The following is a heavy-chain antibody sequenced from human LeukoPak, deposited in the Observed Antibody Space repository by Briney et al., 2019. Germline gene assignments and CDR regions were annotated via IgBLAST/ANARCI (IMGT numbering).Heavy chain of an antibody. CDR2: ISYDGSNK. CDR1: GFTFSSYA. J-gene: IGHJ4*02. D-gene: IGHD3-10*01. V-gene: IGHV3-30-3*01. Sequence: GGSLRLSCAASGFTFSSYAMHWVRQAPGKGLEGVAVISYDGSNKYYADSVKGRFTISRDNSKNTLYLQMNSLRAEDTAVYYCARAPGIRITILRGVIKIVDYWGQGTLVTVSS. CDR3: ARAPGIRITILRGVIKIVDY.